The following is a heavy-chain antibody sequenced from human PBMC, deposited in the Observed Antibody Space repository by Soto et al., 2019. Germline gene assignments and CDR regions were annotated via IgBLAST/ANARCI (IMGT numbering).Heavy chain of an antibody. CDR3: AAGGGLPRYH. J-gene: IGHJ5*02. Sequence: SETLSLTCTVSGGSISSYSWSWIRQPPGEGLEWIGYIYHSGSTYYNPSLKSRVTISVDRSKNQFSLKLSSVTAADTAVYYCAAGGGLPRYHWGQGTLVTVSS. CDR1: GGSISSYS. CDR2: IYHSGST. D-gene: IGHD5-12*01. V-gene: IGHV4-59*04.